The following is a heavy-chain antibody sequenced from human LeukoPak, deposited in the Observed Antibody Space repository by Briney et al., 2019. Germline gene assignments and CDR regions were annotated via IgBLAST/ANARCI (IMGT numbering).Heavy chain of an antibody. J-gene: IGHJ6*03. CDR2: IYTSGST. V-gene: IGHV4-4*07. D-gene: IGHD2-2*01. CDR3: ARESIFTSSLYYYYYMDV. Sequence: PSETLSLTCTVSGGSISSYYWSWIRQPAGKGPEWIGRIYTSGSTNYNPSLKSRVTMSVDTSKNQFSLKLSSVTAADTAVYYCARESIFTSSLYYYYYMDVWGKGTTVTVSS. CDR1: GGSISSYY.